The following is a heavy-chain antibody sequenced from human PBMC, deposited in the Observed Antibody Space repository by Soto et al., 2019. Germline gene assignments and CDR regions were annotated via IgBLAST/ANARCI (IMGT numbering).Heavy chain of an antibody. D-gene: IGHD2-15*01. V-gene: IGHV4-39*01. J-gene: IGHJ4*02. CDR1: GGSIYRSGYY. Sequence: SETLSLTXTVSGGSIYRSGYYWGWIRQPPGRGLEWIGNIDYNGVTYSNPSLKSRVTISRDTSKNQFSLKLTSVTAADTALYYCGKVLVGATGHTDSDSWGPGTLVTVS. CDR3: GKVLVGATGHTDSDS. CDR2: IDYNGVT.